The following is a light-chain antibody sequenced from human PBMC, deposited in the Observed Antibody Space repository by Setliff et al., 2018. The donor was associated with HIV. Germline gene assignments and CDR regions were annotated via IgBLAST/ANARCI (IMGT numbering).Light chain of an antibody. CDR3: TTWDDSLNGYV. V-gene: IGLV1-44*01. J-gene: IGLJ1*01. Sequence: VLTQPPSASGTPGQRVTIPCSGSRSNIGRNIVNWYQQLPGTAPKLLIYGNDQRPSGVPDRFSGSKSGTSASLAISGLQADDEADYYCTTWDDSLNGYVFGTGTKVTVL. CDR2: GND. CDR1: RSNIGRNI.